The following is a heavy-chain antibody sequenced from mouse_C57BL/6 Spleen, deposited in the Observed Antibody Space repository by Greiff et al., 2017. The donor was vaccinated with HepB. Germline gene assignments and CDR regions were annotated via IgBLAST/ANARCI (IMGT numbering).Heavy chain of an antibody. CDR2: IDPSDSYN. CDR3: ASGEGAWFAY. CDR1: GYTFTSYW. V-gene: IGHV1-69*01. J-gene: IGHJ3*01. Sequence: QVQLQQPGAELVMPGASVKLSCKASGYTFTSYWMHWVKQRPGQGLEWIGEIDPSDSYNNYNQKFKGKSTLTVDKSSSTAYMQLSSLTSEDSAVYYCASGEGAWFAYWGQGTLVTVSA.